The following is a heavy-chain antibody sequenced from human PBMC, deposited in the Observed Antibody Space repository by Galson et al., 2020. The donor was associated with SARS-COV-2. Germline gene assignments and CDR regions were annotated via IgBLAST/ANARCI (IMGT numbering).Heavy chain of an antibody. CDR1: GFTFGDSA. D-gene: IGHD2-21*02. Sequence: SLKISCAASGFTFGDSAMHWVRQAPGKGLEWVAGISWHGGIMDYADSVKGRFTVSRANAKNSLYLQMNSLRVDDAALYYCAKEYGVTAAEGGYFDYWGQGTLVTVSS. CDR3: AKEYGVTAAEGGYFDY. J-gene: IGHJ4*02. V-gene: IGHV3-9*01. CDR2: ISWHGGIM.